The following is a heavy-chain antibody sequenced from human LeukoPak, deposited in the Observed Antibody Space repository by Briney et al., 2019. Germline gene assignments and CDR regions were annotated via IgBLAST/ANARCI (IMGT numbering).Heavy chain of an antibody. D-gene: IGHD6-19*01. Sequence: PSETLSLTCTVSGGSVSSDISYWSWIRQPPGKGLEWIGYISYSGSTNYNPSLKSRFTISVDTSKNQFSLKLSSVTAADTAVYYCARAVAGTYGYWGQGTLVAVSS. J-gene: IGHJ4*02. CDR1: GGSVSSDISY. V-gene: IGHV4-61*01. CDR2: ISYSGST. CDR3: ARAVAGTYGY.